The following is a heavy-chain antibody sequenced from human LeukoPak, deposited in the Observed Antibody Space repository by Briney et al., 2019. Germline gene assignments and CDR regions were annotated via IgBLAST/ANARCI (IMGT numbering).Heavy chain of an antibody. D-gene: IGHD3-10*01. Sequence: PGGSLRLSCAASGFTFSSYWMHWVRQAPGKGLVWVSRINSDGSSTSYADSVKGRFTISRDNAKNTLYLKMNSLRAEDTAVYYCAREVGYYGSGSAGDAFDIWGQGTMVTVSS. J-gene: IGHJ3*02. CDR2: INSDGSST. V-gene: IGHV3-74*01. CDR3: AREVGYYGSGSAGDAFDI. CDR1: GFTFSSYW.